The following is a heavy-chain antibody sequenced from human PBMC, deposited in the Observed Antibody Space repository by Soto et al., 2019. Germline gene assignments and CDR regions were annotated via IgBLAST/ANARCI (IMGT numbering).Heavy chain of an antibody. CDR2: ISYDGSNK. CDR3: ANSPDGDYGVYYYYYYGMDV. J-gene: IGHJ6*02. D-gene: IGHD4-17*01. V-gene: IGHV3-30*18. Sequence: GGSLRLSCAASGFTFSSYGMHWVRQAPGKGLEWVAVISYDGSNKYYADSVKGRFTISRDNSKNTLYLQMNSLRAEDTAVYYCANSPDGDYGVYYYYYYGMDVWGQGTTVTVSS. CDR1: GFTFSSYG.